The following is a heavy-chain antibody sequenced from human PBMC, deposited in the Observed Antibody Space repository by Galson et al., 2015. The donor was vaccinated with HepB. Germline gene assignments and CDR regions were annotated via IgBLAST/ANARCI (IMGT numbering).Heavy chain of an antibody. V-gene: IGHV3-7*03. CDR1: GFSFSNYW. CDR3: AKAHTWGFGELFDY. Sequence: SLRLSCAVSGFSFSNYWMTWVRQAPGKGLEWVANIKQDGSEQYYVGSVKGRFTISRDNAKNSLYLRMNSLRAEDTAVYYCAKAHTWGFGELFDYWGQGTLVTVSS. CDR2: IKQDGSEQ. J-gene: IGHJ4*02. D-gene: IGHD3-10*01.